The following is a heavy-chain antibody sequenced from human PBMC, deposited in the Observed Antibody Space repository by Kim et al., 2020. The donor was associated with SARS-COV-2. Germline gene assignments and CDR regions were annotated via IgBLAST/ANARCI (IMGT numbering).Heavy chain of an antibody. CDR3: ARGTDNWNYPRWFDP. J-gene: IGHJ5*02. V-gene: IGHV3-30*07. D-gene: IGHD1-7*01. Sequence: DSVKGRFTISRDNSKNTLYLQMNSLRAEDTAVYYCARGTDNWNYPRWFDPWGQGTLVTVSS.